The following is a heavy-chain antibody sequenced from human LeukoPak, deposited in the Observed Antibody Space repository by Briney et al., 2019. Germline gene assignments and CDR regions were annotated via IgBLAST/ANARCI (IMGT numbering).Heavy chain of an antibody. D-gene: IGHD2-15*01. CDR3: ARDSVSYCSGGSCFDY. CDR1: GLTFSNYW. V-gene: IGHV3-7*01. Sequence: GGSLRLSCAASGLTFSNYWMSWVRQAPGKGLEWAANIKEDGSIEDYVDSVKGRFTVSRDNAKNSLYLQMNSLRAEDTAVYYCARDSVSYCSGGSCFDYWGQGTLVTVSS. J-gene: IGHJ4*02. CDR2: IKEDGSIE.